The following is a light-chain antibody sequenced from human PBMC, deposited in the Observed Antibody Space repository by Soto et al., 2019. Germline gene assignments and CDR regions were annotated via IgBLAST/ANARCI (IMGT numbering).Light chain of an antibody. CDR2: DAS. CDR3: QQFNSL. V-gene: IGKV1-5*01. Sequence: IQVTESPSTLSASTGERVTISCRANESISNLLAWYQQKPGKAPKLLIYDASILQRGVPSRFSGSGSGTHFILTISNLQPEDFATYYCQQFNSLFGQGTRLEIK. CDR1: ESISNL. J-gene: IGKJ5*01.